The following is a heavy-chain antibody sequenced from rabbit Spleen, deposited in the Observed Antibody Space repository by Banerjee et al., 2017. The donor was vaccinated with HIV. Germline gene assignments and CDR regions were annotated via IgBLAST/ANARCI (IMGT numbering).Heavy chain of an antibody. CDR1: GFDFTPYY. D-gene: IGHD8-1*01. CDR3: ARGYADSSGLPTYYFNL. CDR2: IDPVFGGT. J-gene: IGHJ4*01. Sequence: QLEESGGGLVQPGGSLKVSCKASGFDFTPYYMSWVRQAPGKGLEWIGYIDPVFGGTFYASWVNGRFTVSSHNAQNTLFLQLNSLTAADTATYFCARGYADSSGLPTYYFNLWGPGTLVTVS. V-gene: IGHV1S7*01.